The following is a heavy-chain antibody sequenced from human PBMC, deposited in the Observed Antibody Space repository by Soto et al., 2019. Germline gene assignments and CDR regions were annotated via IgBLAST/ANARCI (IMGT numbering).Heavy chain of an antibody. V-gene: IGHV4-59*01. CDR1: GGSISSYY. CDR3: ARSNTPDAFDI. CDR2: IYYSGST. Sequence: ETLSLTCTVSGGSISSYYWSWIRQPPGKGLEWIGYIYYSGSTNYNPSLKSRVTISVDTSKNQFSLKLSSVTAADTAVYYCARSNTPDAFDIWGRGTMVTVSS. D-gene: IGHD1-26*01. J-gene: IGHJ3*02.